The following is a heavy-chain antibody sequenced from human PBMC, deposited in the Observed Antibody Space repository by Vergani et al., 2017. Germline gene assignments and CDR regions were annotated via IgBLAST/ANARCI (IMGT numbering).Heavy chain of an antibody. CDR2: ISYDGSNK. D-gene: IGHD1-26*01. Sequence: QVQLVESGGGVVQPGRSLRLSCAASGFTFSSYAMHWVRQAPGKGLEWVAVISYDGSNKYYADSVKGRFTISRDNSKNTLYLQMNSLRAEDTAVYYCAKDGGSSRFDYWGQGTLVTVSS. CDR3: AKDGGSSRFDY. V-gene: IGHV3-30-3*01. CDR1: GFTFSSYA. J-gene: IGHJ4*02.